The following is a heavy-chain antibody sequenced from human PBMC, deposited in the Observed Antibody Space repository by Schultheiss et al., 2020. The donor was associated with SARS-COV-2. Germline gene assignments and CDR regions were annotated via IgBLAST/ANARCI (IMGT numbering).Heavy chain of an antibody. J-gene: IGHJ4*02. D-gene: IGHD7-27*01. CDR3: VRDPNWGSGF. CDR2: ITNSGDIT. Sequence: GGSLRLSCAASGFSFRTYIMMWVRQAPEKGLEWVSIITNSGDITFYADSVRGRFTISRDNSKSTLYLQMNSLRAEDTALYYCVRDPNWGSGFWGQGTLVTVSS. V-gene: IGHV3-23*01. CDR1: GFSFRTYI.